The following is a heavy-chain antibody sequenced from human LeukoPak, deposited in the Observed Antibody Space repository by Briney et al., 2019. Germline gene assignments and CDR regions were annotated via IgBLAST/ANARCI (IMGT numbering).Heavy chain of an antibody. V-gene: IGHV4-31*03. CDR1: GGSISSGGYY. CDR2: IYYSGST. D-gene: IGHD5-24*01. CDR3: ARIISSEMATISGFYFDY. J-gene: IGHJ4*02. Sequence: SETLSLTCTVSGGSISSGGYYWSWIRQHPGKGLEWIGYIYYSGSTYYNPSLKSRVTISVDTSKNQFSLKLSSVTAADTAVYYCARIISSEMATISGFYFDYRGQGTLVTVSS.